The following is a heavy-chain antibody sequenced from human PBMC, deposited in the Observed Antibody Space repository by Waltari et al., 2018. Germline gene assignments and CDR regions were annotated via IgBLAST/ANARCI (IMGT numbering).Heavy chain of an antibody. CDR2: IYHSGST. Sequence: QVQLQESGPGLVKPSETLSLTCAVSGYSISSGYYWGWIRQPPGKGLEWIGGIYHSGSTYYNPSLKSRVTISVDTSKNQFSLKLSSVTAADTAVYYCARQPVVAATQEDYWGQGTLVTVSS. CDR1: GYSISSGYY. V-gene: IGHV4-38-2*01. J-gene: IGHJ4*02. D-gene: IGHD2-15*01. CDR3: ARQPVVAATQEDY.